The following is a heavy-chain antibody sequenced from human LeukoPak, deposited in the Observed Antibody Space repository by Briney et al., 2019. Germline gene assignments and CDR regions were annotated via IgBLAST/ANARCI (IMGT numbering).Heavy chain of an antibody. CDR1: GFTFSSYA. CDR2: IYYSGST. D-gene: IGHD2-15*01. J-gene: IGHJ4*02. CDR3: ARGDCSGGSCYLFDY. Sequence: GSLRLSCAASGFTFSSYAMSWVRQAPGKGLEWIGSIYYSGSTYYNPSLKSRVTISVDTSKNQFSLKLSSVTAADTAVYYCARGDCSGGSCYLFDYWGQGALVTVSS. V-gene: IGHV4-39*01.